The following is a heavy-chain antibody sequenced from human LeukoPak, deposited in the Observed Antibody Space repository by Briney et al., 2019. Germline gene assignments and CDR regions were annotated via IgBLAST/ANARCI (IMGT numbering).Heavy chain of an antibody. V-gene: IGHV3-64*01. CDR2: ISSNGGST. Sequence: GGSLRLSCAASGFTFSSYAMHWVRQAPGKGLEYVSAISSNGGSTYYANSVKGRFTISRDNSKNTLYLQMGSLRAEDMAVYYCARGEWLLGFDYWGQGTLVTVSS. J-gene: IGHJ4*02. D-gene: IGHD3-3*01. CDR1: GFTFSSYA. CDR3: ARGEWLLGFDY.